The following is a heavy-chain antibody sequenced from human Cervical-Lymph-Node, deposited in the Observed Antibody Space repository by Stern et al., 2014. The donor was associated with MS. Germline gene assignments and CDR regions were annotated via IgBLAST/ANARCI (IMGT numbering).Heavy chain of an antibody. D-gene: IGHD2-2*01. J-gene: IGHJ2*01. CDR3: ARRAGYCSRTNCYAYWYFDL. CDR2: IYPGDSDA. Sequence: EVQLEDSGAVVKEPGEFLKISCQTSGYSFTNYWIGWVSQMPGQGLELMGMIYPGDSDAKSSPSFLGQVSISADTSTNTAYVQWTSLKASDTATYYCARRAGYCSRTNCYAYWYFDLWGRGTLVTVSS. V-gene: IGHV5-51*01. CDR1: GYSFTNYW.